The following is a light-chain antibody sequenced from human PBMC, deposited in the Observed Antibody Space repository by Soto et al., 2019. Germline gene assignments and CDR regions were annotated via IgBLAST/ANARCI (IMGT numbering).Light chain of an antibody. V-gene: IGKV4-1*01. CDR2: WAS. CDR1: QSVLSSSNNKNF. J-gene: IGKJ2*01. Sequence: DIVMTQSPDSLAVSLGERATINCKSSQSVLSSSNNKNFLAWYQQKLGQPPKLLIYWASTRESGVPDRFSGSGSGTDFTLTISSLQAEDVAVYYCEQYYSALYTFGQGTKLEIK. CDR3: EQYYSALYT.